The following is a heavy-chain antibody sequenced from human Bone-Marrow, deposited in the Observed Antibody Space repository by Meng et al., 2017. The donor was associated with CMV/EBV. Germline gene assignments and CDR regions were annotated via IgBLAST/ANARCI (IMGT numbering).Heavy chain of an antibody. Sequence: GESLKISCQVSGNRFSNYWIGWVRQIPGKGLDWMAIIYPGDSDAVHNPSFQGRVTISADKSISTAYLQWSSLRASDTAMYYCVRREYFGTESDIWGQGPMVTVSS. J-gene: IGHJ3*02. CDR3: VRREYFGTESDI. V-gene: IGHV5-51*01. D-gene: IGHD2/OR15-2a*01. CDR2: IYPGDSDA. CDR1: GNRFSNYW.